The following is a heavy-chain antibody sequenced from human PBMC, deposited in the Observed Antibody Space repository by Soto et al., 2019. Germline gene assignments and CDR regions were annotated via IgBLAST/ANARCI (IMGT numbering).Heavy chain of an antibody. CDR2: ISANDVGT. Sequence: GGSLRLSCEASGFTLRYYAMTWVRQAPGKGLEWVSLISANDVGTYYAESVKTRFTISTDQSRNTVYLQMDSLRADDTAIYYCAKAKNDYNWDNRPPFDYWGQGTLVTVSS. CDR1: GFTLRYYA. J-gene: IGHJ4*02. D-gene: IGHD1-20*01. V-gene: IGHV3-23*01. CDR3: AKAKNDYNWDNRPPFDY.